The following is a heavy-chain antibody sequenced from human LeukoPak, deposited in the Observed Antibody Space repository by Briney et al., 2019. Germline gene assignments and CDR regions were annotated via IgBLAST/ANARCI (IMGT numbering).Heavy chain of an antibody. CDR1: GFTFSSYA. J-gene: IGHJ4*02. D-gene: IGHD3-22*01. V-gene: IGHV3-21*01. CDR2: ISSSSSYI. CDR3: ARVHYYDSSGYYGGGEGTVDY. Sequence: KPGGSLRLSCAASGFTFSSYAMNWVRQAPGKGLEWVSSISSSSSYIYYADSVKGRFTISRDNAKNSLYLQMNSLRAEDTAVYYCARVHYYDSSGYYGGGEGTVDYWGQGTLVTVSS.